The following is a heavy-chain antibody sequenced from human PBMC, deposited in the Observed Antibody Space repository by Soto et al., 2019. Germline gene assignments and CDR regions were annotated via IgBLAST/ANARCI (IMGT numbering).Heavy chain of an antibody. Sequence: QVQLVESGGGVVQPGRSVRLSCAASGFTFSSYGMHWVRQAPGKGLEWVAVISYDGNNKYYADSVKGRFTISRDNSKNTLYLQRNSLRAEDTAVYYCAKAPAPLYTINVYYYNGMDVWGQGTTVTVSS. CDR3: AKAPAPLYTINVYYYNGMDV. D-gene: IGHD3-3*01. V-gene: IGHV3-30*18. CDR1: GFTFSSYG. J-gene: IGHJ6*02. CDR2: ISYDGNNK.